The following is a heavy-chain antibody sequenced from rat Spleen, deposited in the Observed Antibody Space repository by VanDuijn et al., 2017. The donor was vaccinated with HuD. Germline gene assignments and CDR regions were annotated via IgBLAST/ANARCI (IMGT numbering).Heavy chain of an antibody. V-gene: IGHV5-7*01. CDR1: GFTFSDYN. CDR2: ISYDGSST. J-gene: IGHJ2*01. Sequence: EVQLVESGGGLVQPGRSLKLSCAASGFTFSDYNMAWVRQAPKKGLEWVATISYDGSSTYYRDSVKGRFTISRDNAKSTLYLQMDSLRSEDTATYYCARGRYYFDYWGQGVMVTVSS. CDR3: ARGRYYFDY.